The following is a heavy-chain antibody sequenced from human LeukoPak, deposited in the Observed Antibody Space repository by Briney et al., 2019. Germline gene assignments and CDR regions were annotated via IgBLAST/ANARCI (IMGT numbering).Heavy chain of an antibody. CDR3: AVGYCTSTSCPGAFDI. J-gene: IGHJ3*02. Sequence: GGSLRLSCAASGFTFSSYAMHWVRQAPGKGLEWVAVISYDGSNKYYADSVKGRFTISRDNSKNTLFLQMNSLRAEDTAVYYCAVGYCTSTSCPGAFDIWGQGTMVTVSS. V-gene: IGHV3-30-3*01. D-gene: IGHD2-2*01. CDR2: ISYDGSNK. CDR1: GFTFSSYA.